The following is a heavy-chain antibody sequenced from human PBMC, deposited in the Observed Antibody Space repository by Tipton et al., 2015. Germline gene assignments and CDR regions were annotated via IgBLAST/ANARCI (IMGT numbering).Heavy chain of an antibody. CDR3: AKDNGGRLVANSRFIDY. CDR1: GFSFSSYA. D-gene: IGHD2-15*01. CDR2: ISGNGGST. J-gene: IGHJ4*02. V-gene: IGHV3-23*01. Sequence: SLRLSCAASGFSFSSYAMSWVRQAPGKGLEWVSAISGNGGSTYYADSVKGRFTISRDNSRDTLYLQVNSLRADDTGIYYCAKDNGGRLVANSRFIDYWGQGTLVTVSS.